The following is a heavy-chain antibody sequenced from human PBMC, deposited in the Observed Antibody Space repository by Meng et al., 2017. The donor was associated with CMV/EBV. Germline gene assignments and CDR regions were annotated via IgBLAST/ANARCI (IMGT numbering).Heavy chain of an antibody. CDR1: GFSFSNFA. Sequence: GGSLRLSCAASGFSFSNFAMTWVRQAPGKGLEWVSVIDTGDTRTYYADSVKGRFIVTREDFKNTLFLQMNSLRAEETAVYYCAKDLSFGYSSGVFDPWGQGTLVTVS. J-gene: IGHJ5*02. V-gene: IGHV3-23*03. CDR2: IDTGDTRT. CDR3: AKDLSFGYSSGVFDP. D-gene: IGHD5-18*01.